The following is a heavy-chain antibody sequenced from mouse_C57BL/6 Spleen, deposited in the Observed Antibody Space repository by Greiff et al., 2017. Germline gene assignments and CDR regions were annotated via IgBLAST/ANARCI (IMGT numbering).Heavy chain of an antibody. CDR1: GYTFTSYW. CDR3: ARSNDSWYFDV. Sequence: VQLQQPGAELVMPGASVKLSCKASGYTFTSYWMHWVKQRPGQGLEWIGEIDPSDSYTNYNQKFKGKSTLTVDKSSSTAYMQLSSLTSEDSAVYYCARSNDSWYFDVWGTGTTVTVSS. V-gene: IGHV1-69*01. CDR2: IDPSDSYT. J-gene: IGHJ1*03.